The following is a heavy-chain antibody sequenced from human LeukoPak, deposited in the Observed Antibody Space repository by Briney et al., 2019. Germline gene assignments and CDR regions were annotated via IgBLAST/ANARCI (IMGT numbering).Heavy chain of an antibody. J-gene: IGHJ4*02. Sequence: GGSLRLSCAASGFAFSTYSMNWVRQAPGKGLEWVSSISSGSSHIYYADSVKGRFTISRDNAKNSLYLQMNSLRAEDTAVYYCAKDSFIGTSSYYFDYWGQGTLVTVSS. CDR2: ISSGSSHI. D-gene: IGHD6-6*01. V-gene: IGHV3-21*01. CDR1: GFAFSTYS. CDR3: AKDSFIGTSSYYFDY.